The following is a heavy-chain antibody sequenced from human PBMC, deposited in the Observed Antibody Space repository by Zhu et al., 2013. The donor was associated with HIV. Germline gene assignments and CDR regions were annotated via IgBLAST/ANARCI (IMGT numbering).Heavy chain of an antibody. D-gene: IGHD6-19*01. CDR2: INPNSGGT. Sequence: QVQLVQSGAEVKKPGASVKVSCKASGHTFTGYYMHWVRQAPGQGLEWMGWINPNSGGTDYAQKFQGRVTMTRDTSISTAYMELTRLRSDDTAVYYCARASSGWYVFLDYWGQGNPWSTVSS. CDR3: ARASSGWYVFLDY. J-gene: IGHJ4*02. V-gene: IGHV1-2*02. CDR1: GHTFTGYY.